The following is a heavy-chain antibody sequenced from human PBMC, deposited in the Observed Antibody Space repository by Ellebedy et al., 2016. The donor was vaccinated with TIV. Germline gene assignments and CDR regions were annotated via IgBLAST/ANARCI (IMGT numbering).Heavy chain of an antibody. CDR3: ARYLGKSTYSSSPLDY. CDR1: GFTFSTYW. Sequence: GESLKISCAASGFTFSTYWMSWVRQAPGKGLEWVANIKYDGGERYYVASVRGRFTISRDNAETSLYLQMNSLTAADTAVYVCARYLGKSTYSSSPLDYWGQGTLVTVSS. CDR2: IKYDGGER. D-gene: IGHD6-6*01. V-gene: IGHV3-7*03. J-gene: IGHJ4*02.